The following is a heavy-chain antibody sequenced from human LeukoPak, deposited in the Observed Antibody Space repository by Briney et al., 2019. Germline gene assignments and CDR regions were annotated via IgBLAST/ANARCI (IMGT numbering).Heavy chain of an antibody. V-gene: IGHV4-34*01. CDR2: IYHSGST. J-gene: IGHJ3*02. CDR1: GGSFSGYY. Sequence: SETLSLTCAVYGGSFSGYYWSWIRQPPGKGLEWIGSIYHSGSTYYNPSLKSRVTISVDTSKNQFSLKLSSVTAADTAVYDCARGGYDFWSGYSIGAFDIWGQGTTVTVSS. D-gene: IGHD3-3*01. CDR3: ARGGYDFWSGYSIGAFDI.